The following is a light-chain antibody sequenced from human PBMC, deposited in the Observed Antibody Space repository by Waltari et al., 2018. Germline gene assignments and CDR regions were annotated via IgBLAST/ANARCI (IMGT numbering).Light chain of an antibody. J-gene: IGLJ1*01. V-gene: IGLV2-14*01. CDR1: STYVDRYKH. Sequence: SALTPPAPVSGSPGQSVPLSCPGTSTYVDRYKHVPLYQQHPGKAPKLMIYEVSNRPSGVSDRFSGSKSGNTASLTISGLQAEDEAVYFCSSYTSSSTLGVFGTGTKVTVL. CDR3: SSYTSSSTLGV. CDR2: EVS.